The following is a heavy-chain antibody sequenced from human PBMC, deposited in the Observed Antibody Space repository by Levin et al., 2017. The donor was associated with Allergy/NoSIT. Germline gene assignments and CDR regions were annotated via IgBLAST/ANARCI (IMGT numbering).Heavy chain of an antibody. CDR2: MYYDGDNNYYGSNK. CDR1: GFSLRNYG. J-gene: IGHJ4*02. Sequence: GGSLRLSCAASGFSLRNYGMHWVRQAPGKGLEWVAVMYYDGDNNYYGSNKYYAESVRGRFTISRDNSNNTLYLQMNSLRVEDTAVYYCARSRDGYLHGYSWGQGTLVAVSS. D-gene: IGHD5-24*01. V-gene: IGHV3-33*01. CDR3: ARSRDGYLHGYS.